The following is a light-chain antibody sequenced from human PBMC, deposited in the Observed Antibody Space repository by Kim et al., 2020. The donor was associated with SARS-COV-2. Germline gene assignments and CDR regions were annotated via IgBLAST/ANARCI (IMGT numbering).Light chain of an antibody. CDR3: QQTYSMPYT. Sequence: DIQMTQSPSSLSASIGDRVTFTCRSSHSIVTFLKWYQQKPGKAPHLVIHSASSLQVGVPSRFSGSGTGTDFTLTISSLQPEDIAIYYCQQTYSMPYTFGQGTKLGI. CDR2: SAS. J-gene: IGKJ2*01. CDR1: HSIVTF. V-gene: IGKV1-39*01.